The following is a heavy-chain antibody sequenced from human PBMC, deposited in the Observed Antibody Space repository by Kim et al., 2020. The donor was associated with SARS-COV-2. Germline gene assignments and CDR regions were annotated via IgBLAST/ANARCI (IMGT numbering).Heavy chain of an antibody. Sequence: HYADAVKGRVTISRDDSTNTLYLQMSSLRVEDTAVYYCAKVVWGATAGTNYWGQGILVTVSS. J-gene: IGHJ4*02. CDR3: AKVVWGATAGTNY. V-gene: IGHV3-23*01. D-gene: IGHD6-13*01.